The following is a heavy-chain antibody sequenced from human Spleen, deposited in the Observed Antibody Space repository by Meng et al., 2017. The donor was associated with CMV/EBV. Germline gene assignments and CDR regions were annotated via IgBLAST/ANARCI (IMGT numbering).Heavy chain of an antibody. V-gene: IGHV4-39*07. J-gene: IGHJ5*02. CDR1: GGSISSSSYY. Sequence: QLQLQESGPGVVKPSERLSLTCTVSGGSISSSSYYWGWIRQPPGKGLGWIGSIYYSGGTYYNPSLKSRVTISVNTSKNQFSLKLSSVTAADTAVYYCARARAVSWVDPWGQGTLFTVSS. D-gene: IGHD6-19*01. CDR3: ARARAVSWVDP. CDR2: IYYSGGT.